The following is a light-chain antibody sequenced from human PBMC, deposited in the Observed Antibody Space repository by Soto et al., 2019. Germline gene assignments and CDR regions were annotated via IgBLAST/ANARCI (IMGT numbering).Light chain of an antibody. CDR3: SSYTSSSTLV. CDR1: SSDVGGYNY. CDR2: EVS. J-gene: IGLJ1*01. Sequence: QSALTQPASVSGSPGQSVTISCTGTSSDVGGYNYVSWYQQHPGKAPKHMIYEVSNRPSGVSNRFSGSKSGNTASLTISGLQAEDEADYYFSSYTSSSTLVFGTGTKVTVL. V-gene: IGLV2-14*01.